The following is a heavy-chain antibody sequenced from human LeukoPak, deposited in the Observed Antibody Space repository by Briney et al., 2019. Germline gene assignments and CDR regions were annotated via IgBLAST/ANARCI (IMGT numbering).Heavy chain of an antibody. CDR1: GGSISSYY. V-gene: IGHV4-59*01. J-gene: IGHJ4*02. D-gene: IGHD3-3*01. Sequence: SETLSLTCTVSGGSISSYYWSWIRQPPGKGLEWIGCIYYSGSTNYNPSLKSRVTISVDTSKNQFSLKLSSVTAADTAVYYCARSSAGVVIIPKVWGQGTLVTVSS. CDR2: IYYSGST. CDR3: ARSSAGVVIIPKV.